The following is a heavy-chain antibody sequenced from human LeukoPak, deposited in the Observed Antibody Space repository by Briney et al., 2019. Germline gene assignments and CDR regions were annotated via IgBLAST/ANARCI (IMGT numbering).Heavy chain of an antibody. CDR3: VRESEYYFDHSASFDY. V-gene: IGHV3-30-3*01. J-gene: IGHJ4*02. Sequence: GRSLRLSCAASGFTFTAYLIHGVRQAPGKGREGVAVMSSDGNAMFYADSVKGRFTISRDNSKNTLYLQMNNLRAEDTAVYYCVRESEYYFDHSASFDYWGQGTLVTVSS. D-gene: IGHD3-22*01. CDR1: GFTFTAYL. CDR2: MSSDGNAM.